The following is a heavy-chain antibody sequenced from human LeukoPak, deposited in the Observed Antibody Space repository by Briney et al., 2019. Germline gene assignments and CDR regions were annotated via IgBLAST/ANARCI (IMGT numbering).Heavy chain of an antibody. V-gene: IGHV1-69*13. D-gene: IGHD3-22*01. J-gene: IGHJ6*03. Sequence: GASVKVSCKASGYTFTSYGINWVRQAPGQGLEWMGGIIPIFGTANYAQKFQGRVTITADESTSTAYMELSSLRSEDTAVYYCASSMIVVAPRIWYYYYYMDVWGKGTTVTISS. CDR3: ASSMIVVAPRIWYYYYYMDV. CDR2: IIPIFGTA. CDR1: GYTFTSYG.